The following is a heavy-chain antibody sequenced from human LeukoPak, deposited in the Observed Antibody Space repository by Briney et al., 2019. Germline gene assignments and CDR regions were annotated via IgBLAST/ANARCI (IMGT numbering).Heavy chain of an antibody. CDR2: ISYDGNNN. V-gene: IGHV3-30-3*01. Sequence: AGSLRLSCAASAFTVSSFAVQWVRQAPGKVIEWVALISYDGNNNYYADSVRGRCIICRDNSNNTVNLQVNRLSTEGTDVYYCVREQLYTGYYGLDVWGQETTLTVSS. CDR1: AFTVSSFA. J-gene: IGHJ6*02. CDR3: VREQLYTGYYGLDV. D-gene: IGHD5-12*01.